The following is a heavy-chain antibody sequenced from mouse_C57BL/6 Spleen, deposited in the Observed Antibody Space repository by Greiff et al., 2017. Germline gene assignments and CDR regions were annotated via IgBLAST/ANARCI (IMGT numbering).Heavy chain of an antibody. CDR1: GYTFTSYW. V-gene: IGHV1-69*01. CDR3: ARQLRLRYYFDY. Sequence: QVQLQQPGAELVMPGASVKLSCKASGYTFTSYWMHWVKQRPGQGLEWIGEIDPSDSYTNYNQKFKGKSTLTVDKSSSTAYMQLSSRTSEDSAVYYCARQLRLRYYFDYWGQGTTLTVSS. J-gene: IGHJ2*01. CDR2: IDPSDSYT. D-gene: IGHD3-2*02.